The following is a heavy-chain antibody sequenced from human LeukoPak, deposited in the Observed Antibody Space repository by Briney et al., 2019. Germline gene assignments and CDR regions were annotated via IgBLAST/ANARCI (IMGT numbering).Heavy chain of an antibody. V-gene: IGHV3-30*03. CDR1: GFSFSKYA. CDR3: VRGDRVWFGDFSPFFDL. CDR2: VSHDGSKK. D-gene: IGHD3-10*01. Sequence: GGSLRLSCEASGFSFSKYAVHWLRQSPGKGLEWVALVSHDGSKKDYVDSVRGRFTISRDNSKNTLFLQMSSLRAEDTAVYYCVRGDRVWFGDFSPFFDLWGQGTLVIVSS. J-gene: IGHJ3*01.